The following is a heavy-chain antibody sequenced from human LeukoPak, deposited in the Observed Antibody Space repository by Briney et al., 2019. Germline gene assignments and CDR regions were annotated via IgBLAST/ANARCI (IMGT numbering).Heavy chain of an antibody. CDR1: GFTVSSNY. CDR3: ARVRRYYYMDV. D-gene: IGHD1-1*01. CDR2: IYSGGST. Sequence: GGSLRLSCAASGFTVSSNYMSWVRQAPGKGLEWVSVIYSGGSTYYADSVKGRFTISRDNSKNTLYLQMNSLRAEDTAVYYCARVRRYYYMDVWGKGTTVTVSS. V-gene: IGHV3-53*01. J-gene: IGHJ6*03.